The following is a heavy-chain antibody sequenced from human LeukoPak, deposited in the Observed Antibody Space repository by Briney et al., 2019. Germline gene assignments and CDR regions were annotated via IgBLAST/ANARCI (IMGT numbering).Heavy chain of an antibody. CDR3: ARRATMLAGGYFDY. Sequence: SETLSLTCTVSGGSISSYYWSWIRQPPGRGLEWVGYIYASGSTTYNPSLKSRVAISIDTSKNQFSLRLSSVTAADTAVYYCARRATMLAGGYFDYWGRGTLVSVSS. CDR1: GGSISSYY. D-gene: IGHD5-12*01. CDR2: IYASGST. V-gene: IGHV4-4*09. J-gene: IGHJ4*02.